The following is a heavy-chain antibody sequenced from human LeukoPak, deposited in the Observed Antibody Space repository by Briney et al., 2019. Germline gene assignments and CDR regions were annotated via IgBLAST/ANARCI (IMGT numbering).Heavy chain of an antibody. V-gene: IGHV3-23*01. CDR1: GFSFSSCA. CDR3: AKDLQAAAGPRNYDY. J-gene: IGHJ4*02. CDR2: ISGGADST. D-gene: IGHD6-13*01. Sequence: GGSLRLSCAASGFSFSSCAMGWVRQAPGKGPDWVSSISGGADSTYYADSVKGRFTISRDNSKNTLYLQINSLRVEDTAIYYCAKDLQAAAGPRNYDYWGQGTLVTVSS.